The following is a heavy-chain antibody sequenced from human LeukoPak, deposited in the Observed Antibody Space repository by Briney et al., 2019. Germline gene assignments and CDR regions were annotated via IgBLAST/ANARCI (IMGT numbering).Heavy chain of an antibody. CDR2: INTDTGNP. J-gene: IGHJ5*02. Sequence: GASVKLSCKASGYTFTSYAINWVRQAPGQGLEWMGWINTDTGNPTYAQGFTGRFVFSLDTSVSTTYLQISSLEAEDTAVYYCARSYYDILSGYNWFYPWGQGTLVTVSS. CDR3: ARSYYDILSGYNWFYP. V-gene: IGHV7-4-1*02. D-gene: IGHD3-9*01. CDR1: GYTFTSYA.